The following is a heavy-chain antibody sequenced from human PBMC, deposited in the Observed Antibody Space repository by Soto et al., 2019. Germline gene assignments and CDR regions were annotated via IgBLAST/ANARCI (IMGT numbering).Heavy chain of an antibody. V-gene: IGHV4-59*08. D-gene: IGHD2-15*01. Sequence: PSETLSLTCTVSGGSISSYYWSLIRQPPGKGLEWIGYIYYSGSTNYNPSLKSRVTISVDTSKNQFSLKLSSVTAADTAVYYCARHGYCSGGSCYDFDYWGQGTLVTVS. J-gene: IGHJ4*02. CDR2: IYYSGST. CDR1: GGSISSYY. CDR3: ARHGYCSGGSCYDFDY.